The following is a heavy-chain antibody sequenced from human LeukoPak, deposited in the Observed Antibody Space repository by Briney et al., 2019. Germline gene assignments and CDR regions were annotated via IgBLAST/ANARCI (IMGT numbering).Heavy chain of an antibody. CDR1: GYTLTGYY. D-gene: IGHD1-26*01. V-gene: IGHV1-2*02. CDR2: INPNSGGT. CDR3: ARGKWELLRAFDI. J-gene: IGHJ3*02. Sequence: ASVKVSCKASGYTLTGYYMHWVRQAPGQGLEWMGWINPNSGGTNYAQKFQGRVTMTRDTSISTAYMELSRLRSDDTAVYYCARGKWELLRAFDIWGQGTMVTVSS.